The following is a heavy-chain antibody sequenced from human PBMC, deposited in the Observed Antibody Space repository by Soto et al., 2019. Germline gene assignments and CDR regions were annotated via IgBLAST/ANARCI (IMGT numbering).Heavy chain of an antibody. Sequence: QITLKESGPPLVKPTETLTLTCTLSGFSINTGEVGVGWIRQPPGKAPEWLALLYWNDDEWYSPSLRYRLSVTKDRSKKQVVLTMPHMNPADTGTYYCAKRRPLSNNLFFDRLGQGALVNVSS. D-gene: IGHD4-4*01. CDR3: AKRRPLSNNLFFDR. V-gene: IGHV2-5*01. CDR1: GFSINTGEVG. CDR2: LYWNDDE. J-gene: IGHJ4*02.